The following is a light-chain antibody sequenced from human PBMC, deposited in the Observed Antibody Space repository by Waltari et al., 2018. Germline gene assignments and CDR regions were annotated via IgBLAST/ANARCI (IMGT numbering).Light chain of an antibody. J-gene: IGKJ3*01. Sequence: IVMTQSPDSLTAAMGERATINCKSSQSVFSSSDNKNYIAWYQLKPGQPPKLLIYWASAREPGVPERFSGSGSGTDFTLTINNLQAEDVAVYYCQHHYIIPLTFGPGTKVEI. V-gene: IGKV4-1*01. CDR1: QSVFSSSDNKNY. CDR2: WAS. CDR3: QHHYIIPLT.